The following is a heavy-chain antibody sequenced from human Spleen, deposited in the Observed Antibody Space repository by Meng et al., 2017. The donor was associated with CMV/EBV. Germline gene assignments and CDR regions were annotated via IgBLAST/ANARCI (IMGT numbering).Heavy chain of an antibody. CDR1: GFTLSSYE. CDR3: ARDQEGTRIPSPIHYGLDV. Sequence: GGSLRLSCAASGFTLSSYEMNWVRQAPGKGLEWVSSINPDSDYIYSADSLKGRFTISRDNAKNSVYLRMSGLRVEDTAVYYCARDQEGTRIPSPIHYGLDVWGQGTTVTVSS. CDR2: INPDSDYI. V-gene: IGHV3-21*06. J-gene: IGHJ6*02. D-gene: IGHD5-18*01.